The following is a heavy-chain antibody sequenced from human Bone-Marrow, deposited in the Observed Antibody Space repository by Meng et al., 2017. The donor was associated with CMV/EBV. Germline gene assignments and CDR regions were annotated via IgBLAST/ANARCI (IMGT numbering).Heavy chain of an antibody. Sequence: ASVKVSCKASGGTFSSYAVSWVRQAPGQGLEWMGWISTYNGNTNYAQRLQGRVTLTTDTSTSTAYMELRSLRSDDTAVYYCARDRYNWDFDYWGQGTLVTVSS. V-gene: IGHV1-18*01. CDR3: ARDRYNWDFDY. CDR1: GGTFSSYA. D-gene: IGHD1-1*01. CDR2: ISTYNGNT. J-gene: IGHJ4*02.